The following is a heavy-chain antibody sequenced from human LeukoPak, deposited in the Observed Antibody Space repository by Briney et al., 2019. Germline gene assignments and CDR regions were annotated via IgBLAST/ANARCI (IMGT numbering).Heavy chain of an antibody. CDR1: GFTFDDHA. CDR3: GKGSSYYDSSGYYLNYYYYYYMDV. J-gene: IGHJ6*03. D-gene: IGHD3-22*01. CDR2: ISSSSYI. Sequence: GGSLRLSCAASGFTFDDHAMHWVRQATGKGLEWVSSISSSSYIYYPDSVKGRFTISRDNAKNSLYLQMNSRRAEDNAVYYGGKGSSYYDSSGYYLNYYYYYYMDVWGKGTTVTISS. V-gene: IGHV3-69-1*01.